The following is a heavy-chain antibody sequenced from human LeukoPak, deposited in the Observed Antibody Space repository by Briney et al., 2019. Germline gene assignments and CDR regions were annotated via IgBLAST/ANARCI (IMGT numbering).Heavy chain of an antibody. D-gene: IGHD3-22*01. CDR3: ARDTNYYDSSGYPNYFDY. Sequence: PSQTLSLTCTVSGGSISSGYYWSWIRQPPGKGLEWIGEINHSGSTNYNPSLKSRVTISVDTSKNQFSLKLSSVTAADTAVYYCARDTNYYDSSGYPNYFDYWGQGTLVTVSS. CDR1: GGSISSGYY. J-gene: IGHJ4*02. CDR2: INHSGST. V-gene: IGHV4-34*01.